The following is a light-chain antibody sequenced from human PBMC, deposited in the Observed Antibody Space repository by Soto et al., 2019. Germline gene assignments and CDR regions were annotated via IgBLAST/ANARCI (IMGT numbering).Light chain of an antibody. CDR1: QSISNY. Sequence: DIQMIQSPSSLSASVGDRVTITCRARQSISNYLNWYQQKPGRAPKLLIYDASTLQSGVPSRFSGSGSGTDFTLTISSLQPEDFATYYCQQSYSIPKTFGPGTKVDI. J-gene: IGKJ1*01. V-gene: IGKV1-39*01. CDR2: DAS. CDR3: QQSYSIPKT.